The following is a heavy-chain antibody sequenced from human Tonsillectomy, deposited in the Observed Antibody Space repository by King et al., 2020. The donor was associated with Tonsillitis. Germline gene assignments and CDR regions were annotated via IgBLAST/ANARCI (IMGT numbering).Heavy chain of an antibody. CDR1: GGTFSSYA. Sequence: VQLVQSGAEVKKPGSSVKVSCKASGGTFSSYAISWVRQAPGQGLEWMGGSIPIFGTATYAQKFQGRITVTADESTSTAYMELSSLRSEDTAMYYCARVGGYCTSTNCYGAFDIWGQGTLVTVSS. CDR2: SIPIFGTA. D-gene: IGHD2-2*01. J-gene: IGHJ3*02. CDR3: ARVGGYCTSTNCYGAFDI. V-gene: IGHV1-69*01.